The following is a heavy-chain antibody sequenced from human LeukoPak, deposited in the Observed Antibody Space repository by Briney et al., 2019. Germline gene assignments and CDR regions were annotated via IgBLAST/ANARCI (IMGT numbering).Heavy chain of an antibody. CDR2: INPSGGST. J-gene: IGHJ5*02. D-gene: IGHD3-16*01. Sequence: GASGKVSCKASGYTFTSYYMHWVRQAPGQGLEWMGIINPSGGSTSYAQKFQGRVTMTRDMSTSADYMELSSLRSDDTAVYFCARDTSEGDYAWWFDPWGQGTLVTVAS. CDR3: ARDTSEGDYAWWFDP. V-gene: IGHV1-46*01. CDR1: GYTFTSYY.